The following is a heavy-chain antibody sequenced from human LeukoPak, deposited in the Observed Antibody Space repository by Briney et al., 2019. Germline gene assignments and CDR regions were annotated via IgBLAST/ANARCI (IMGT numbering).Heavy chain of an antibody. V-gene: IGHV4-31*03. CDR1: GGSISSGGYY. J-gene: IGHJ3*02. CDR3: ARESMICSGGSCYGVGAFDI. CDR2: IYYSGST. D-gene: IGHD2-15*01. Sequence: SETLSLTCTVSGGSISSGGYYWSWIRQHPGKGLEWIGYIYYSGSTYYNPSLKSRVTISVDTSKNQFSLKLSSVTAADTAVYYCARESMICSGGSCYGVGAFDIWGQGTMDTVSS.